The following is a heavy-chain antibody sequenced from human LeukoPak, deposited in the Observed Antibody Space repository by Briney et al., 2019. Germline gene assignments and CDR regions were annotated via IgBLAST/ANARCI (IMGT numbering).Heavy chain of an antibody. Sequence: GGSLRLSCAASGFTFSEYGMSWVRQAPGKGLEWVSVISVSGSTTDYAGSVKGRFTVSRDNSKNTLYLQMNSLRADDTAVYYCVKGGTTVVTRGGLHYWGQGTLVTVSS. D-gene: IGHD4-23*01. CDR3: VKGGTTVVTRGGLHY. CDR2: ISVSGSTT. V-gene: IGHV3-23*01. CDR1: GFTFSEYG. J-gene: IGHJ4*02.